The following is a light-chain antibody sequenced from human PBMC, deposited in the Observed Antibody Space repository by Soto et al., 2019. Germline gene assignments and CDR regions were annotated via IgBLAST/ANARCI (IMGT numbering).Light chain of an antibody. Sequence: QSVLTQPASVSGSPGQSITISCTGTSSDVGRYKYVSWYQHLPGKAPKLLIYDVTNRPSGVSDRFSGSKSGDTASLTISGLQAEDEADYYCSSYTSSTTLVFGGGTK. V-gene: IGLV2-14*03. J-gene: IGLJ2*01. CDR3: SSYTSSTTLV. CDR1: SSDVGRYKY. CDR2: DVT.